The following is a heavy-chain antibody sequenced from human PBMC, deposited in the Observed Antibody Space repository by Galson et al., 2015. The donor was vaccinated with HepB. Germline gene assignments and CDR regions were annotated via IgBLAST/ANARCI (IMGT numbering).Heavy chain of an antibody. Sequence: SLRLSCATSGFTFSSYAMSWVRQAPGKGLEWVSVISHSAGSTYYADSVKGRFTISRDNSKNALYLQMNSLRAEDTAVYYCAKSSGSGTYYKLRYIDVWGKGTTVTVSS. J-gene: IGHJ6*03. CDR3: AKSSGSGTYYKLRYIDV. D-gene: IGHD3-10*01. CDR2: ISHSAGST. CDR1: GFTFSSYA. V-gene: IGHV3-23*01.